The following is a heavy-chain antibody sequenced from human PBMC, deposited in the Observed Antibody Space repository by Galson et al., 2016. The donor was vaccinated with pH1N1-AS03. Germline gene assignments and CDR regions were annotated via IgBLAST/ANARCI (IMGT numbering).Heavy chain of an antibody. CDR1: GFTFNSFA. CDR3: VREQGGRDDY. D-gene: IGHD1-26*01. J-gene: IGHJ4*02. Sequence: SLRLSCAASGFTFNSFAMGWVRQAPGKGLEWVSIISGGGGTTSYADSVKGRFTISRDNSKNTLYLQMNSLRAEDTAVYFCVREQGGRDDYWGQGTLVSAPS. V-gene: IGHV3-23*01. CDR2: ISGGGGTT.